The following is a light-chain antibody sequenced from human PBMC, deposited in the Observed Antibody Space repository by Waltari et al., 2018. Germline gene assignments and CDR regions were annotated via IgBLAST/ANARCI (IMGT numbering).Light chain of an antibody. V-gene: IGLV2-18*02. CDR1: SSDVGLFNR. CDR3: SSHTRRNTLI. Sequence: QSALTQTPSVSGSPGQSVTISCTGTSSDVGLFNRVSWYQQAPGTAPKLIIYEVVIRPSGVPNRFSGSKSGNTASLTISGRQAEDQADYYCSSHTRRNTLIFGGGTKVTVL. J-gene: IGLJ2*01. CDR2: EVV.